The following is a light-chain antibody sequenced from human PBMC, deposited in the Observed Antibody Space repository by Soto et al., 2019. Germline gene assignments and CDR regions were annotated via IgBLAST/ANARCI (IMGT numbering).Light chain of an antibody. J-gene: IGKJ2*01. CDR3: QQYGRSPPFA. Sequence: EGVLSQSPGTLSLSPGERATLSCRASQSVSSNYIAWYQQNPGQAPRLLIYGASTRATGIPDRFSGSGSGTDFTLTISRLEPEDFAVYFCQQYGRSPPFAFGQGTKVDIK. V-gene: IGKV3-20*01. CDR1: QSVSSNY. CDR2: GAS.